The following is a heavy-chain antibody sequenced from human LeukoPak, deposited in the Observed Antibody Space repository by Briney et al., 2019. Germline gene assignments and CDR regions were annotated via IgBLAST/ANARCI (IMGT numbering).Heavy chain of an antibody. Sequence: ASVKVSCKASGYSFTKYGISWVRQAPGQGLEWMGWISAYNGYTHFAQKFQGRVTMTTDTSTSTAYMELRSLRSDDTAVYYCARGFPPRRNYDSSGYYSYYFDHWGQGTLVTVSS. CDR2: ISAYNGYT. J-gene: IGHJ4*02. D-gene: IGHD3-22*01. CDR3: ARGFPPRRNYDSSGYYSYYFDH. V-gene: IGHV1-18*01. CDR1: GYSFTKYG.